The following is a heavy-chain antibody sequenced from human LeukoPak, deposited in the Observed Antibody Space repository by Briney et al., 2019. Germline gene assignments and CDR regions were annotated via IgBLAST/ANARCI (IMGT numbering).Heavy chain of an antibody. CDR1: GFTFSNYA. CDR3: ARGDSGYDS. CDR2: IVGNAGGT. J-gene: IGHJ5*01. Sequence: GGSLRLSCAASGFTFSNYAMTWVRQAPGKGLEWVSSIVGNAGGTYYADSVKGRFTISRDNSKNTLYLQMSSLRAEDTAVYYCARGDSGYDSWGQGTLVTVSS. V-gene: IGHV3-23*01. D-gene: IGHD5-12*01.